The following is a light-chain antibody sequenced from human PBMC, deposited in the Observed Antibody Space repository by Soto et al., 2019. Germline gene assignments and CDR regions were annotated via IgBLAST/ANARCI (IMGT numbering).Light chain of an antibody. J-gene: IGKJ2*03. CDR2: GAS. CDR3: QQSRSAPYS. V-gene: IGKV1-39*01. Sequence: DIQLTQSPSSLSASVGDRVTITCRASQTISGSLNWYHQRPGKAPKLLIYGASTLQSGVPPRFSGSGSGTDFTLTISSLQHEDFATYYCQQSRSAPYSFGQGTSLEIK. CDR1: QTISGS.